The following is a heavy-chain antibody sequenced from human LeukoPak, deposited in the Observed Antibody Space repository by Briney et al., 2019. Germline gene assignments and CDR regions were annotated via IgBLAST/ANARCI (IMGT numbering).Heavy chain of an antibody. D-gene: IGHD1-1*01. CDR2: IYTSGST. V-gene: IGHV4-61*09. CDR3: ARGGNWNSYYFDY. Sequence: PSQTLSLTCTVSGGSISSGNYYWNWIRQPAGMGLEWIGHIYTSGSTSYNPSLKSRVTISLDTSKSQFSLKLSSVTAADTAVYYCARGGNWNSYYFDYWGQGTLVTVSS. J-gene: IGHJ4*02. CDR1: GGSISSGNYY.